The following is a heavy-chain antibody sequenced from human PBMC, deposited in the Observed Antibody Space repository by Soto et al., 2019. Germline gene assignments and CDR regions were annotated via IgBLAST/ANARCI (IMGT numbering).Heavy chain of an antibody. J-gene: IGHJ4*02. CDR3: ARDTRYSSGYYDS. CDR1: GFTFSSEA. CDR2: ISYDGSNI. Sequence: GGSLRLSCSASGFTFSSEAMHWVRQAPGKGLEWVAVISYDGSNIYYADSVRGRFSISRDNSKNTLYVQMNSLRLEDTAVYYCARDTRYSSGYYDSWGQGTLVTVSS. V-gene: IGHV3-30-3*01. D-gene: IGHD6-19*01.